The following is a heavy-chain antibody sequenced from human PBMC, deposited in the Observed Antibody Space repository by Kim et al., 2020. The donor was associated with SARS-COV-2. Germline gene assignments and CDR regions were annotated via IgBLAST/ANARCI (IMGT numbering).Heavy chain of an antibody. J-gene: IGHJ4*02. D-gene: IGHD5-12*01. V-gene: IGHV3-30*07. Sequence: SVKGRFTISRDNSENTLYLQMNSLRAEDTAVYYCARGTFRDGYNSLPLGYWGQGTLVTVSS. CDR3: ARGTFRDGYNSLPLGY.